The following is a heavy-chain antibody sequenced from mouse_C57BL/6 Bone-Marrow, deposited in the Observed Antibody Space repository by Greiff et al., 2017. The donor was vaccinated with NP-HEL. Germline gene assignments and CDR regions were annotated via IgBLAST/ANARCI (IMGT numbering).Heavy chain of an antibody. CDR1: GYTFTSYW. CDR2: IDPSDSET. V-gene: IGHV1-52*01. CDR3: ARSDYDYDERRFDY. D-gene: IGHD2-4*01. Sequence: QVQLQQPGAELVRPGSSVKLSCKASGYTFTSYWMHWVKQRPIQGLEWIGNIDPSDSETHYNQKFKDKATLTVDKSSSTAYMQLSSLTSEDSAVYYCARSDYDYDERRFDYWGQGTTLTVSS. J-gene: IGHJ2*01.